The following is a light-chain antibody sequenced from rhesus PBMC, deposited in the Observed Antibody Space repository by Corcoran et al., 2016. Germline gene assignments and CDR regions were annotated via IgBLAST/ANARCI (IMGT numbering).Light chain of an antibody. CDR2: LGS. V-gene: IGKV2-91*01. J-gene: IGKJ3*01. CDR1: QSLLHSIGYTY. CDR3: LQDKQLPFT. Sequence: DIVMTQTPLSLPVTPGEPASISCRSSQSLLHSIGYTYLFWYLQKPGQSPQLLIYLGSNRASAVPDRFSGKGSGTELTLKISRVEAEDVGVYYGLQDKQLPFTFGPGTKLEIK.